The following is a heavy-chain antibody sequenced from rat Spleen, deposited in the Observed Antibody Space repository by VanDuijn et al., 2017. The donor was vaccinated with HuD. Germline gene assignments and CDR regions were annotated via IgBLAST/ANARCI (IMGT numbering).Heavy chain of an antibody. D-gene: IGHD2-7*01. CDR2: ISPSGGTT. J-gene: IGHJ3*01. Sequence: EVQLVESGGGLVQPGRSMKLSCAASGFTFSDYYMAWVRQAPTKGLEWVASISPSGGTTYYRDSVKGRFTISRDNAKNNLYLQMDSLRSEDTATYYCAAHGPRISRFAYWGQGTLVTVSS. CDR3: AAHGPRISRFAY. CDR1: GFTFSDYY. V-gene: IGHV5-25*01.